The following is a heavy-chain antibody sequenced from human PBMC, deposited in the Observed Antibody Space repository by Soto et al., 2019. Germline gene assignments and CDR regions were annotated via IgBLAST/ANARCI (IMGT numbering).Heavy chain of an antibody. Sequence: PGGSLRLSCAASGFTFSSSWMHWVRQAPGKGLVWVSRVSGDGSSTNYADSVKGRFTISRDNAKNTLYLQMNSLTAGDTAVYYCAKGPHSASGYYYMDVWGKGTTVTVSS. CDR2: VSGDGSST. D-gene: IGHD3-10*01. CDR3: AKGPHSASGYYYMDV. J-gene: IGHJ6*03. CDR1: GFTFSSSW. V-gene: IGHV3-74*01.